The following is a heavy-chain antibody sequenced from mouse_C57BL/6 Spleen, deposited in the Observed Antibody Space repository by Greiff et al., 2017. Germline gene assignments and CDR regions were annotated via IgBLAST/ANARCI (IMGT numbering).Heavy chain of an antibody. D-gene: IGHD1-1*01. CDR1: GYTFTDYY. CDR3: ARDSITTGAHWYFEV. V-gene: IGHV1-26*01. Sequence: VQLQQSGPELVKPGASVKISCKASGYTFTDYYMNWVKQSHGKSLEWIGDINPNNGCTSYNEKFKGKATLTVDKSSSTAYMELSSLTSEDSAVYYCARDSITTGAHWYFEVWGTGTTVTVSS. J-gene: IGHJ1*03. CDR2: INPNNGCT.